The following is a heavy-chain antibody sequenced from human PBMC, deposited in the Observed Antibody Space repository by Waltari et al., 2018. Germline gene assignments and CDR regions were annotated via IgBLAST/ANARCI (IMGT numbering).Heavy chain of an antibody. D-gene: IGHD3-9*01. CDR3: ARRRNFAWFDP. Sequence: QVQLQESGPGLVKPSETLSLTCAVSGYSISSGYYWGWIRQPPGKGLEWIGSIYHSGSTYYNPSLKSLVTISVDTSKNQFSLKLSSVTAADTAVYYCARRRNFAWFDPWGQGTLVTVSS. J-gene: IGHJ5*02. CDR1: GYSISSGYY. CDR2: IYHSGST. V-gene: IGHV4-38-2*01.